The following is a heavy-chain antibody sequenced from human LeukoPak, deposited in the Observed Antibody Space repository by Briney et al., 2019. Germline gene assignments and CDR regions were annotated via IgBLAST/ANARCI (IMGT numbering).Heavy chain of an antibody. Sequence: GGSLRLSCAASGFTFSSYAMHWVRQAPGKGLEWVAVISYDGSNKYYADSVKGRFTISRDNSKNTLYLQMNSLRAEDTAVYYCARDRSIAAAGPQFDPWGQGTLVTVSS. CDR2: ISYDGSNK. D-gene: IGHD6-13*01. V-gene: IGHV3-30*04. J-gene: IGHJ5*02. CDR3: ARDRSIAAAGPQFDP. CDR1: GFTFSSYA.